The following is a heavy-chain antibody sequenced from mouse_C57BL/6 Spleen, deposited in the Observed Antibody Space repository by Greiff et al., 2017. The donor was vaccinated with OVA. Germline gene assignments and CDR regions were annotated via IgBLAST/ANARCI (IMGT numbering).Heavy chain of an antibody. CDR1: GYTFTSYW. CDR2: IDPSDSYT. V-gene: IGHV1-59*01. CDR3: ARRGNDYDGYYFDY. Sequence: QVQLQQPGAELVRPGTSVKLSCKASGYTFTSYWMHWVKQRPGQGLAWIGVIDPSDSYTNYNQKFKGKATLTVDTASSTSYMQLSSLTSEDSAVYDCARRGNDYDGYYFDYWGQGTTLTVSS. D-gene: IGHD2-4*01. J-gene: IGHJ2*01.